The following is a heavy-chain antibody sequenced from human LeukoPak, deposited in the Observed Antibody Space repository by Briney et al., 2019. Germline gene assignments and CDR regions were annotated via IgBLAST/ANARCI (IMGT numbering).Heavy chain of an antibody. D-gene: IGHD3-10*01. CDR1: GYTFTSYG. CDR3: ARTPKSYYYGSGSHNWFDP. V-gene: IGHV1-69*04. Sequence: GASVKVSCKASGYTFTSYGISWVRQAPGQGLEWMGRIIPILGIANYAQKFQGRVTITADKSTSTAYMELSSLRSEDTAVYYCARTPKSYYYGSGSHNWFDPWGQGTLVTVSS. J-gene: IGHJ5*02. CDR2: IIPILGIA.